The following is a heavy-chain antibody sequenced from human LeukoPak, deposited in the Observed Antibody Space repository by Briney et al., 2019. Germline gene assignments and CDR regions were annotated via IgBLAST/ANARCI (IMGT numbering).Heavy chain of an antibody. D-gene: IGHD5-24*01. V-gene: IGHV1-46*01. Sequence: GASVKISCKASGYTFTTYYMHWVRQAAGQGLEWRGIINPSSGSSSYGHKFQGRVTLTRDTSTSTVYMDLSRLRSEDTAVYYCAIEVEISTITPLNWGQGTLVTVPS. CDR1: GYTFTTYY. CDR2: INPSSGSS. J-gene: IGHJ4*02. CDR3: AIEVEISTITPLN.